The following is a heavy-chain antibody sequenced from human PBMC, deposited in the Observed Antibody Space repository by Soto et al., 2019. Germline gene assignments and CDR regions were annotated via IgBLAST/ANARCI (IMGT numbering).Heavy chain of an antibody. CDR3: AKVSTHYYDSSGSRSYYFYGMDV. V-gene: IGHV3-23*01. D-gene: IGHD3-22*01. CDR1: GFTFSSYA. J-gene: IGHJ6*02. Sequence: GGSLRLSCAASGFTFSSYAMSWVRQAPGKGLEWVSAISGSGGSTYYADSVKGRFTISRDNSKNTLYLQMNSLRAEDTAVYYCAKVSTHYYDSSGSRSYYFYGMDVWGQGTTVTVSS. CDR2: ISGSGGST.